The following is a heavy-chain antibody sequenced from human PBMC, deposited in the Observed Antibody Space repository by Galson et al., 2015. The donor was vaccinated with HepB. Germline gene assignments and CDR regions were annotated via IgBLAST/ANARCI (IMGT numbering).Heavy chain of an antibody. CDR3: AKGSDGDYVLDYFDF. D-gene: IGHD4-17*01. CDR1: GFTFINYG. J-gene: IGHJ4*02. Sequence: SLRLSCAASGFTFINYGMHWVRQAPGEGLEWVAVMSFDGNNKYYADSVKGRFTISRDNSKNTLYLQMNSLRAEDTAVYYCAKGSDGDYVLDYFDFWGQGTLVTVSS. CDR2: MSFDGNNK. V-gene: IGHV3-30*18.